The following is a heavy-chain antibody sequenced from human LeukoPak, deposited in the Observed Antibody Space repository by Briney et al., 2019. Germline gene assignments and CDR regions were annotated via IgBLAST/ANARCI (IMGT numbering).Heavy chain of an antibody. CDR3: ARLTGGLVDAFDI. D-gene: IGHD1-20*01. V-gene: IGHV1-46*01. J-gene: IGHJ3*02. Sequence: ASVKVSCKASGYTFTSYYMHWVRQAPGQGLEWMGIINPIGGSTSYAQKFQGRVTITRDTSTSTVYMELSSLRSEDTAVYYCARLTGGLVDAFDIWGQGTMVTVSS. CDR2: INPIGGST. CDR1: GYTFTSYY.